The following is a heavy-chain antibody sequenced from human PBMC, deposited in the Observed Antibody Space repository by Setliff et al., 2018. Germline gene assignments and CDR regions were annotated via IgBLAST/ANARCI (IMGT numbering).Heavy chain of an antibody. D-gene: IGHD5-12*01. CDR2: IYHSGST. J-gene: IGHJ4*02. Sequence: SETLSLTCTVSGYSISSGYYWGWIRQPPGKGLEWIGSIYHSGSTYYNPSLKSRVTISVDTSKNQFSLKLSSVTAADSAVYYCARGVGYYSGFAQAYVLDYLDYWGQGTLVTVSS. CDR3: ARGVGYYSGFAQAYVLDYLDY. V-gene: IGHV4-38-2*02. CDR1: GYSISSGYY.